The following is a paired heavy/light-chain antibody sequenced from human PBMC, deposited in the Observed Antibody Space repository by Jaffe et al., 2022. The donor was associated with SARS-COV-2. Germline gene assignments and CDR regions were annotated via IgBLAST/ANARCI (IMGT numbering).Heavy chain of an antibody. J-gene: IGHJ4*02. Sequence: EVQLVESGGGLVQPGGSLRLSCAASGFAFNTYSMNWVRQAPGKGLEWVSSIRDSSSHIFYSDSVKGRFTNSRDNAKNSLYLQLNSLRAEDTAVYYCARLINGYNDYWGQGTLVTVSS. CDR1: GFAFNTYS. CDR3: ARLINGYNDY. CDR2: IRDSSSHI. D-gene: IGHD5-12*01. V-gene: IGHV3-21*04.
Light chain of an antibody. CDR3: QQYGNSPRYS. J-gene: IGKJ2*01. Sequence: EIVLTQSPGTLALSPGERATLSCRASQSVSSSYLAWYQQKPGQAPRLVIYGASSRATGIPDRFSGSGSGTDFTLTISRVEPEDFAVYYCQQYGNSPRYSFGLGTKLEIK. CDR2: GAS. CDR1: QSVSSSY. V-gene: IGKV3-20*01.